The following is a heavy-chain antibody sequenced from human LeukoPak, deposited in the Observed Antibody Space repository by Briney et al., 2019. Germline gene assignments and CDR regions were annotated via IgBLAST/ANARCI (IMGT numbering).Heavy chain of an antibody. CDR1: RLTFSVHW. CDR3: ARDRVATIFTYHPMFDS. V-gene: IGHV3-74*01. D-gene: IGHD3-10*02. Sequence: PGGSLRLSCAASRLTFSVHWMHWVRQAPGKGLEWVSRINPDESDKAYADSVKGRFTISRDNAKNTLYLQMNSLRAEDTAVYYCARDRVATIFTYHPMFDSWGPGTLVTVSS. CDR2: INPDESDK. J-gene: IGHJ5*01.